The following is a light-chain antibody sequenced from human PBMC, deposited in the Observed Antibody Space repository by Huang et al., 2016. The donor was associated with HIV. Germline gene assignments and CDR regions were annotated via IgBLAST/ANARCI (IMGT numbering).Light chain of an antibody. V-gene: IGKV4-1*01. CDR3: LQYYSVPQT. CDR1: QTVLYSLNKKNY. CDR2: WAT. J-gene: IGKJ1*01. Sequence: DIVMTQSPDSLAVSPGERATINGKSSQTVLYSLNKKNYLAWFQQKPGRPPKLLIYWATTRESGVPDRVSGSGSGTDFTLTINNLQAEDVAVYFCLQYYSVPQTFGHGTKVEIK.